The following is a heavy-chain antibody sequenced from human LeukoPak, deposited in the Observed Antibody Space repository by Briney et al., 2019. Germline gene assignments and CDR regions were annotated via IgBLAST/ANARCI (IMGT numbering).Heavy chain of an antibody. Sequence: ASVKVSCKASGYTYTSYGISWVRQAPGQGLEWMGRIIPILGIANYAQKFQGRVTITADKSTSTAYMELSSLRSEDTAVYYCARDSSSWFTDYWGQGTLVTVSS. CDR1: GYTYTSYG. J-gene: IGHJ4*02. CDR2: IIPILGIA. D-gene: IGHD6-13*01. CDR3: ARDSSSWFTDY. V-gene: IGHV1-69*04.